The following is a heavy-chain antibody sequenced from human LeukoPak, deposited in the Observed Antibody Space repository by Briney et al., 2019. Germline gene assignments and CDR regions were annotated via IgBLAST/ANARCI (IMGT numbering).Heavy chain of an antibody. V-gene: IGHV4-31*03. CDR2: IYYSGST. Sequence: SETLSLTCTVSGGSISSGGYYWSWIRQHPGKGLEWIGYIYYSGSTYHNPSLKSRVTISVDTSKNQFSLKLSSVTAADTAVYYCARAGLYYYDSSGYSHLPYYFDYWGQGTLVTVSS. CDR1: GGSISSGGYY. D-gene: IGHD3-22*01. J-gene: IGHJ4*02. CDR3: ARAGLYYYDSSGYSHLPYYFDY.